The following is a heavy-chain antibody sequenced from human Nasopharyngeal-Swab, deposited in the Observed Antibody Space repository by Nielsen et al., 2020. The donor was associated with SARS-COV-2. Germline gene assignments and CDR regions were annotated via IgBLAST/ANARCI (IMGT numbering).Heavy chain of an antibody. J-gene: IGHJ6*02. V-gene: IGHV1-2*06. Sequence: SVKVSCKASGYTFTGYYMHWVRQAPGQGLEWMGRINPNSGGTNYAQKFQGRVTMTRDTSISTAYMELSRLRSDDTAVYYCASRTTGQPVPYYYYGMDVWGQGTTVTVSS. CDR1: GYTFTGYY. CDR3: ASRTTGQPVPYYYYGMDV. D-gene: IGHD6-13*01. CDR2: INPNSGGT.